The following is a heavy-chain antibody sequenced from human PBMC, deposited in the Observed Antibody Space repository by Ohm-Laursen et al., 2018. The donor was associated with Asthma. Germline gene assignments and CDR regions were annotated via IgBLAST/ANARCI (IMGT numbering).Heavy chain of an antibody. Sequence: SVKVSCKASGYTFTSYAISWVRQAPGQGLEWMGWISTHNGYTKYAHKFQGRVTMTTDASTNTAYMELRSLRSDDTAVYYCARQSLGTYYYGMDVWGQGTTVTVSS. CDR2: ISTHNGYT. D-gene: IGHD1-1*01. V-gene: IGHV1-18*04. CDR1: GYTFTSYA. CDR3: ARQSLGTYYYGMDV. J-gene: IGHJ6*02.